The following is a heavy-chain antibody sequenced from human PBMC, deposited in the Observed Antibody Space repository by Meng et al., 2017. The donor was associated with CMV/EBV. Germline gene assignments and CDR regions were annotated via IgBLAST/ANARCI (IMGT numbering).Heavy chain of an antibody. CDR1: GDSVSSNIAS. CDR3: ARDAYSGSYSLGLGY. CDR2: TYYRSKWYN. V-gene: IGHV6-1*01. Sequence: SQTLSLTCAISGDSVSSNIASWHWIRQSPSRGLEWLGRTYYRSKWYNDYAVSVKSRITINTDTSKNQFSLQLNSVTPEDTAVYYCARDAYSGSYSLGLGYWGQGTLVTVSS. J-gene: IGHJ4*02. D-gene: IGHD1-26*01.